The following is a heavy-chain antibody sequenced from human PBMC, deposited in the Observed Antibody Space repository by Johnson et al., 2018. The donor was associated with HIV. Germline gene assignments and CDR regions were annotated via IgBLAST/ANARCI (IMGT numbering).Heavy chain of an antibody. Sequence: VQLVESGGGLVQPGGSLRLSCAASGFTVCSIYLSWVRQAPGKGLAWVSVIISGGGTYYADSVTGCFTISRDNSKNTLYIQMNSLRAEYTAVYVCARGCRDGYTCDVFDVWGQGTRLTVSS. CDR1: GFTVCSIY. CDR2: IISGGGT. D-gene: IGHD5-24*01. J-gene: IGHJ3*01. CDR3: ARGCRDGYTCDVFDV. V-gene: IGHV3-66*01.